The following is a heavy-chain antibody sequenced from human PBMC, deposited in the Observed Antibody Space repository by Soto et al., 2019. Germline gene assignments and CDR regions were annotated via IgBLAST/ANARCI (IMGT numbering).Heavy chain of an antibody. CDR2: INAGNGNT. J-gene: IGHJ4*02. V-gene: IGHV1-3*01. D-gene: IGHD1-1*01. CDR3: ARDGKGAAYTHGPYYFDY. CDR1: GYTFTSYA. Sequence: ASVKVSCKASGYTFTSYAMHWVRQAPGQRLEWMGWINAGNGNTKYSQKFQGRVTITRDTSASTAYMELSSLRSEDTAVFYCARDGKGAAYTHGPYYFDYWGQGALVTVSS.